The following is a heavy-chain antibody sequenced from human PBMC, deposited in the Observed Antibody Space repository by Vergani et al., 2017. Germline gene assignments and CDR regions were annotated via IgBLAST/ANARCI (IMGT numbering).Heavy chain of an antibody. CDR2: INAGNGNT. V-gene: IGHV1-3*01. Sequence: QVQLVQSGAEVKKPGASVKVSCKASGYTFTSYAMHWVRQAPGQRLEWMGWINAGNGNTKYSQKFQGRVTITRDTSASTAYMELSSLRSEDTAVYYCARGAGVSGSYYVPFDYWGQGTLVTVSS. J-gene: IGHJ4*02. CDR1: GYTFTSYA. D-gene: IGHD1-26*01. CDR3: ARGAGVSGSYYVPFDY.